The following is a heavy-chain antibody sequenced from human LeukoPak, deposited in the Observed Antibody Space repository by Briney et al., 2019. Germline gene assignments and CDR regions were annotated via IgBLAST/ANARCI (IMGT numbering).Heavy chain of an antibody. V-gene: IGHV4-34*01. CDR3: ARASSIAYDY. D-gene: IGHD6-6*01. J-gene: IGHJ4*02. Sequence: SETLSLTCAVYGGSFSGYYWSWIRQPPGKGLEWIGEINHSGSTNYNPSLKSRVTISVDTSKNQISLKLSSVTAADTAVYYCARASSIAYDYWGQGTLVTVSS. CDR2: INHSGST. CDR1: GGSFSGYY.